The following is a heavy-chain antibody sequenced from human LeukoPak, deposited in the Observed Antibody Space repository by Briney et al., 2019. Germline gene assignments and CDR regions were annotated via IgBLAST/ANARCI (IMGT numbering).Heavy chain of an antibody. D-gene: IGHD3-9*01. Sequence: PGGSLRLSCAASGFSVSTNYMTWVRQAPGKGLEWVSLIYSGGGTDYTASVKGRFTISRDNSKNKLYLKMNTLRAEDTAVYYCARDSLGFGWLTSWGQGTLVTVSS. CDR1: GFSVSTNY. V-gene: IGHV3-53*01. J-gene: IGHJ4*02. CDR3: ARDSLGFGWLTS. CDR2: IYSGGGT.